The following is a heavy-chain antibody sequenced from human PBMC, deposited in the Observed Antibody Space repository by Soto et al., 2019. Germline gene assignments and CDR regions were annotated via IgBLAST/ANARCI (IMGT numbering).Heavy chain of an antibody. Sequence: EVQLVESGGGLVQPGRSLRLSCAASGFTFDDYAMHWVRQAPGKGLEWVSGISWNSGSIGYADSVKGRFTISRDNAKNSLYLQMNSLRDEDTALYYCAKEGCSSTSGYAAYYYYYMDVWGKGTTVTVSS. D-gene: IGHD2-2*01. CDR2: ISWNSGSI. CDR1: GFTFDDYA. CDR3: AKEGCSSTSGYAAYYYYYMDV. V-gene: IGHV3-9*01. J-gene: IGHJ6*03.